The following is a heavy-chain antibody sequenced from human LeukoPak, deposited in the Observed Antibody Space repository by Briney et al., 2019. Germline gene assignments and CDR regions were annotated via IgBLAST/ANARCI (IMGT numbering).Heavy chain of an antibody. D-gene: IGHD1-1*01. Sequence: PGGSLRLSCAASGFTLGSYWMTWVRQAPRKGLEWAAAIKEDGSETHYVDSVKGRFTISRDNAKNSLYLQMSSLRAEDTAVYYCARTTYGDYWGQGTLVTVSS. V-gene: IGHV3-7*02. CDR2: IKEDGSET. CDR3: ARTTYGDY. CDR1: GFTLGSYW. J-gene: IGHJ4*02.